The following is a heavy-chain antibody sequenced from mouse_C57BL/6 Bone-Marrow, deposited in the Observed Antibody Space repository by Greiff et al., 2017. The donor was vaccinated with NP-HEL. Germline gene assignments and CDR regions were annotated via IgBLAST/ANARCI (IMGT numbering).Heavy chain of an antibody. V-gene: IGHV1-82*01. CDR1: GYAFSSSW. CDR3: ASRHSNEAWFAY. Sequence: QVQLQQSGPELVKPGASVKISCKASGYAFSSSWMNWVKQRPGKGLEWIGRIYPGDGDTNYNGKFKGKATLTADKSSSTAYMQLSSLTSEDSAVNFCASRHSNEAWFAYWGQGTLVTVSA. CDR2: IYPGDGDT. D-gene: IGHD2-5*01. J-gene: IGHJ3*01.